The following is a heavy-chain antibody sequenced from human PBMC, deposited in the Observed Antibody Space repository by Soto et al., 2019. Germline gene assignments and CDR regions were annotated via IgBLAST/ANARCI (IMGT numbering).Heavy chain of an antibody. D-gene: IGHD2-15*01. V-gene: IGHV3-49*04. CDR3: TRDCYCSGGSCRYGMDV. Sequence: GGSLRLSCTGSGFTFGDYAMSWVRQAPGKGLEWVGFIRSKAYGGTTEYAASVKGRFTISRDDSKSIAYLQMNSLKTEDTAVYYCTRDCYCSGGSCRYGMDVWGQGTTVTVSS. CDR1: GFTFGDYA. CDR2: IRSKAYGGTT. J-gene: IGHJ6*02.